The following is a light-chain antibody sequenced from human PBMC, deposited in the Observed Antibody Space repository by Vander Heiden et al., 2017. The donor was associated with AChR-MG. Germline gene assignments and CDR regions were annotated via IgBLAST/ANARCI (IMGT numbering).Light chain of an antibody. CDR1: QSVSSN. CDR2: GAS. V-gene: IGKV3-15*01. J-gene: IGKJ2*01. CDR3: QQYNNWPPYT. Sequence: LVMRKYPATLSVSPVERATLSCRASQSVSSNLAWYQQKPGQAPRLLIYGASTRATGIPARFSGSGSGTEFTLTISSLQSEDFAVYYCQQYNNWPPYTFAQGTKLEIK.